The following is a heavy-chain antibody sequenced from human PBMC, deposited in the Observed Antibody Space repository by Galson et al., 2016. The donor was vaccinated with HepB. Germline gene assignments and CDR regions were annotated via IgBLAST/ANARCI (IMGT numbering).Heavy chain of an antibody. CDR1: GYDFITYW. J-gene: IGHJ5*02. D-gene: IGHD1-26*01. Sequence: QSGAEVKKPGESLRVSCKVSGYDFITYWISWVRQVPGKGLEWMGRIDPGDSHTNYSPSFQGHVTISVDKSTTTAFLQWSSLRASDTAVYYCVRHGGGVGADVWFGPWGQGTLVTVSS. CDR3: VRHGGGVGADVWFGP. V-gene: IGHV5-10-1*01. CDR2: IDPGDSHT.